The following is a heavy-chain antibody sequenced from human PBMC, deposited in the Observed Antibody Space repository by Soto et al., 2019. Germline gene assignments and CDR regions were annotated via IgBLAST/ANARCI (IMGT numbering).Heavy chain of an antibody. Sequence: SVKVSCKASGGTFSSYAISWVRQAPGQGLEWMGGIIPIFGTANYAQKFQGRVTITADKSTSTAYMELSSLRSEDTAVFYCARGRIVGATSWLDYWGQGSLVTVSS. D-gene: IGHD1-26*01. CDR3: ARGRIVGATSWLDY. CDR2: IIPIFGTA. J-gene: IGHJ4*02. V-gene: IGHV1-69*06. CDR1: GGTFSSYA.